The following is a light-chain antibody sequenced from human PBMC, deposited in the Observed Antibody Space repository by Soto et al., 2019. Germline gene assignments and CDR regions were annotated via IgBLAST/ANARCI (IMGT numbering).Light chain of an antibody. J-gene: IGKJ4*01. CDR3: QQADTFLLT. V-gene: IGKV1-12*01. CDR1: QGISSW. Sequence: DIQMTQSPSSVSASVGDRDTITYRASQGISSWVAWYQQKPGKAPNLLIYAASSLQNGVPSRFSGSGSGTEFTLTISSRQPEDFATYYFQQADTFLLTFGGGTKVEIK. CDR2: AAS.